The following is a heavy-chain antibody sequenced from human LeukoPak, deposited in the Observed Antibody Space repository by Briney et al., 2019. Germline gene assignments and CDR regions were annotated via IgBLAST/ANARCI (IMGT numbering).Heavy chain of an antibody. CDR1: GGSVSSGRYY. J-gene: IGHJ4*02. V-gene: IGHV4-61*01. Sequence: SETLSLTCTVSGGSVSSGRYYWSWIRQPPGKGLEWIGYIYYSGSTNYNPSLKSRVTISVDTSKNQFSLKLSSVTAADTAVYYCARGRGMSYDYVWGSYRKYYFDYWGQGTLVTVSS. D-gene: IGHD3-16*02. CDR3: ARGRGMSYDYVWGSYRKYYFDY. CDR2: IYYSGST.